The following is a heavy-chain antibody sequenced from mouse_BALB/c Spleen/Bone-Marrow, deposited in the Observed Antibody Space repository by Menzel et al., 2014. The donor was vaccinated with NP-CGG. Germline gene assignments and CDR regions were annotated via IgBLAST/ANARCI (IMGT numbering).Heavy chain of an antibody. CDR3: ARGSGTWFAY. D-gene: IGHD1-3*01. Sequence: EVQRVESGGGLVQPGGSLKLSCAASGFAFSRYRMSWVRQAPGKGLEWIGVINPASSTINYTPSLKDKFIISRDNAKNTPYLQMSKVRSEDTAHYYCARGSGTWFAYWGQGTLVTVSA. CDR1: GFAFSRYR. CDR2: INPASSTI. V-gene: IGHV4-1*02. J-gene: IGHJ3*01.